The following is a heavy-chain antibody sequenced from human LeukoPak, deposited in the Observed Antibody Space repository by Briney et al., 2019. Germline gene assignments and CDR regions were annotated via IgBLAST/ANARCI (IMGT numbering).Heavy chain of an antibody. J-gene: IGHJ4*02. V-gene: IGHV4-59*01. D-gene: IGHD2-15*01. CDR2: IYYSGST. Sequence: SETLSLTCTVSGGSISSYYWSWIRQPPGKGLEWIGYIYYSGSTNYNPSLKSRVTISVYTSKNQFSLKLSSVTAADTAVYYCARAGRACSGGSCYEYFDYWGQGTLVTVSS. CDR3: ARAGRACSGGSCYEYFDY. CDR1: GGSISSYY.